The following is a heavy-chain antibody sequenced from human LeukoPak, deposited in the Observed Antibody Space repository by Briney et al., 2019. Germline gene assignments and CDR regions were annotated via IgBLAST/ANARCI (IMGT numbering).Heavy chain of an antibody. D-gene: IGHD1-14*01. CDR3: ATARNQLLPTDAFDV. Sequence: GASVKVSCMVSGYTLTELSMHWVRQAPGKGLEWMGRFDPEDDETIYAQKFRGRITMTEDTSTDIAYMELSSLRTEDTAIYFCATARNQLLPTDAFDVWGQGTVITVAS. CDR2: FDPEDDET. V-gene: IGHV1-24*01. J-gene: IGHJ3*01. CDR1: GYTLTELS.